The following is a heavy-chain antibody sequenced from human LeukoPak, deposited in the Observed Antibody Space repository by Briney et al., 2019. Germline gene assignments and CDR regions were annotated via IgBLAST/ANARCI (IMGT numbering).Heavy chain of an antibody. D-gene: IGHD6-6*01. J-gene: IGHJ4*02. V-gene: IGHV3-21*01. CDR1: GFTFSSYW. CDR3: ARDLGTRKSIAFAD. CDR2: ISSNNGYI. Sequence: GGSLRLSCAASGFTFSSYWMSWVRQAPGKGLEWVASISSNNGYIYYADSVKGRFTISRDNGENSLHLQMNSLRAEDAAVYYCARDLGTRKSIAFADWGQGTLVTVSS.